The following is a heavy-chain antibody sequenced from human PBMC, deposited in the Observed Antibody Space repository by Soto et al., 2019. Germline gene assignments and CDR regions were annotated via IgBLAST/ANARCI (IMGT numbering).Heavy chain of an antibody. J-gene: IGHJ5*02. Sequence: QVQLQESGPGLVKPSETLSLTCTVSGGSISSYYWSWIRQPPGMGLEWIGYIYYGGNANDNPSLKIRVTNSVYTSKNHFSLKLSSVTAADTAMYYCARDSGQLRGGANWFDPWGQGTLVTVSS. V-gene: IGHV4-59*01. CDR2: IYYGGNA. CDR3: ARDSGQLRGGANWFDP. D-gene: IGHD3-16*01. CDR1: GGSISSYY.